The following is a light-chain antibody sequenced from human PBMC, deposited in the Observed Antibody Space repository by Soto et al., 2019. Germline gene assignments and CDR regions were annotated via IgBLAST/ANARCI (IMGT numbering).Light chain of an antibody. J-gene: IGKJ5*01. CDR2: DAS. V-gene: IGKV3-11*01. CDR1: QSVSNS. Sequence: EIVLTQSPATLSLSPGERATLSCRARQSVSNSLAWYQQKPGQAPRLLIYDASNRATGIPARFSGSGSGTDFILSISSLDPEDFAVYYCQQRSNLSAFIFGQGARLEI. CDR3: QQRSNLSAFI.